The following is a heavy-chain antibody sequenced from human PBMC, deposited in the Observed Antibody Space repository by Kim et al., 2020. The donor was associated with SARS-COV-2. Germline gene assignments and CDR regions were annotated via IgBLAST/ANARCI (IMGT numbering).Heavy chain of an antibody. CDR2: IYYSGST. D-gene: IGHD6-13*01. V-gene: IGHV4-31*03. J-gene: IGHJ3*02. CDR3: ARNRYSSSWLYEGDAFDI. Sequence: SETLSLTCTVSGGSISSGGYYWSWIRQHPGKGLEWIGYIYYSGSTYYNPSLKSRVTISVDTSKNQFSLKLSSVTAADTAVYYCARNRYSSSWLYEGDAFDIWGQGTMVTVSS. CDR1: GGSISSGGYY.